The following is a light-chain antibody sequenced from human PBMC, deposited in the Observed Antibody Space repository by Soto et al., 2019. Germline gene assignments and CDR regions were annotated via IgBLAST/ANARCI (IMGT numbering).Light chain of an antibody. CDR3: CSYVGGDTYLI. Sequence: QSPLTEPSSLSGSPGQSITISCTGTISDVGGYILGSWYQQEPGKAPKLMIYEGSKLPSGVSNRFSGSKSGNTASLTISGLQAEDEAHYYCCSYVGGDTYLIFGGGTKVTVL. V-gene: IGLV2-23*01. CDR1: ISDVGGYIL. J-gene: IGLJ2*01. CDR2: EGS.